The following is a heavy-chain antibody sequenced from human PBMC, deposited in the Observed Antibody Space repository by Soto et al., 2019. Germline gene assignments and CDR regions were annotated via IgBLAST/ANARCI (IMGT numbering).Heavy chain of an antibody. D-gene: IGHD3-9*01. V-gene: IGHV1-2*04. CDR3: ARDYYAGSAPYDIEF. Sequence: QVHLVQSGAEVKKPGASVKVSCKASVYTFTGYYIHWVRQAPGQVLDGMGCVNLQSGGAHTAQKFQSWVNMTRDTSISTTYMELSKMRSNDMAVYYCARDYYAGSAPYDIEFWGQGTMATVAS. CDR2: VNLQSGGA. CDR1: VYTFTGYY. J-gene: IGHJ3*01.